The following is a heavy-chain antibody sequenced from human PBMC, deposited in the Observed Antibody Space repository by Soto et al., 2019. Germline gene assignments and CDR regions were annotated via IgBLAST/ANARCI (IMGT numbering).Heavy chain of an antibody. V-gene: IGHV2-5*02. D-gene: IGHD6-19*01. J-gene: IGHJ4*02. CDR1: GFSLGSTRVA. CDR3: AHSVVAGLGYYFDY. CDR2: IYWDDDK. Sequence: QITLKESGPTLVKPTQTLTLTCTFSGFSLGSTRVAVGWIRQPPGKALEWLALIYWDDDKRYSPFLKSRLTITKDTSKNQVVLTMTNMDPVDTATYYCAHSVVAGLGYYFDYWVQGTLVTVSS.